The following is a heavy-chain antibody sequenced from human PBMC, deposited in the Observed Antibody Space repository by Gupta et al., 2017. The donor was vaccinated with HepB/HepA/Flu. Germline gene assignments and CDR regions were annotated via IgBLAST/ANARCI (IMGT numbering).Heavy chain of an antibody. CDR2: MLYDGSNQ. V-gene: IGHV3-30*18. J-gene: IGHJ4*02. CDR1: CFTFRSYG. D-gene: IGHD6-13*01. Sequence: QVQLVQSGGGVVPPGRSLRLSCTASCFTFRSYGLHWLRQASGKGLELLAVMLYDGSNQYYADSVKGRFAISIDNSKNTVDLQMNSLRPEDTAVYDCAKRTDSSSWSVDYWGQGTLVTVSS. CDR3: AKRTDSSSWSVDY.